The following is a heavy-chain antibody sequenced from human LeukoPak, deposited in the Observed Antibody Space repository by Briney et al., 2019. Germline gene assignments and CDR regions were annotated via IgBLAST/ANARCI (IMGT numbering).Heavy chain of an antibody. D-gene: IGHD3-16*01. J-gene: IGHJ4*02. V-gene: IGHV3-48*04. Sequence: GGSLRLSCAASGFTFSSYAMHWVRHAPGKGLEWVSYISSTGGNIYYADSVKGRFTISRDNAKSSLYLQRNGLRADDTAVYYCASAGGGSYPIYWGRGTLVTVSS. CDR2: ISSTGGNI. CDR3: ASAGGGSYPIY. CDR1: GFTFSSYA.